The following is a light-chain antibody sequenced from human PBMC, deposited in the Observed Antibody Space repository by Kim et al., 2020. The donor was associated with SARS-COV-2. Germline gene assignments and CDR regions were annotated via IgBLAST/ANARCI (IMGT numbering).Light chain of an antibody. CDR2: GAS. Sequence: PGDGATLSCRASQSVTNNYVAWYQLKPGQPPRLLVSGASRRPSGVPDRFSGSGSRTDFTLTISRLEPDDFAVFYCQQYGNLPWTFGQGTKVDIK. CDR3: QQYGNLPWT. J-gene: IGKJ1*01. V-gene: IGKV3-20*01. CDR1: QSVTNNY.